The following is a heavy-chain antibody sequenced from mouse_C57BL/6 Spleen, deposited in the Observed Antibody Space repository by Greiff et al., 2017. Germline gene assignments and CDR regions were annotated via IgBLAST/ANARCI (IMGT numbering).Heavy chain of an antibody. CDR1: GYAFSSSW. CDR3: ARPYGSGFCAMDY. D-gene: IGHD1-1*01. Sequence: VPLQQSGPELVKPGASVKISCKASGYAFSSSWMNWVKQRPGKGLEWIGRIYPGDGDTNYNGKFKGKATLTADKSSSTAYMQLSSLKSGNSAVYFCARPYGSGFCAMDYWGQGTSVTVS. V-gene: IGHV1-82*01. J-gene: IGHJ4*01. CDR2: IYPGDGDT.